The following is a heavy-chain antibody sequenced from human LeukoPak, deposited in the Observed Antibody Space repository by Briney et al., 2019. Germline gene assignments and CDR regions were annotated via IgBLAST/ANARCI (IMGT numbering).Heavy chain of an antibody. CDR1: GYTFTSYY. CDR2: INPSGGST. D-gene: IGHD3-22*01. CDR3: ARAPYTFDYYDSSGYFN. Sequence: ASVKVSCKASGYTFTSYYMHWVRQAPGQGLEWMGIINPSGGSTSYAQKFQGRVTMTRDTSTSTAYMELSSLRSEDTAVYYCARAPYTFDYYDSSGYFNWGQGTLVTVSS. V-gene: IGHV1-46*01. J-gene: IGHJ4*02.